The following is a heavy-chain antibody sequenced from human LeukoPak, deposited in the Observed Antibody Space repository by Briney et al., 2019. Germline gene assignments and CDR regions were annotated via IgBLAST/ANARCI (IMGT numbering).Heavy chain of an antibody. D-gene: IGHD1-7*01. CDR2: ISYDGSNK. CDR1: GFTFSSYA. J-gene: IGHJ4*02. CDR3: ASEAAELGQIDY. Sequence: GRSLRLSYAASGFTFSSYAMHWVRQAPGKGLEWVAVISYDGSNKYYADSVKGRFTISRDNSKNTLYLQMNSLRAEDTAVYYCASEAAELGQIDYWGQGTLVTVSS. V-gene: IGHV3-30*04.